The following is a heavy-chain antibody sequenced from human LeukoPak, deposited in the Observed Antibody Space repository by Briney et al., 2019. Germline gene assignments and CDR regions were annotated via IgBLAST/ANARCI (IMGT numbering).Heavy chain of an antibody. CDR2: TYYRSKWYN. D-gene: IGHD6-13*01. J-gene: IGHJ3*02. Sequence: SQTLSLTCAISGDSVSSNSAAWNWIRQSPSRGLEWLGRTYYRSKWYNDYAVSVKSRITINPDTSKNQFSLKLSSVTAADTAVYYCARVNGYSSSWYGDAFDIWGQGTMVTVSS. V-gene: IGHV6-1*01. CDR1: GDSVSSNSAA. CDR3: ARVNGYSSSWYGDAFDI.